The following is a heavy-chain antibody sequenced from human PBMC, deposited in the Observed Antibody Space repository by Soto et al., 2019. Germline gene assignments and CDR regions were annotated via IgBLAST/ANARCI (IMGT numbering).Heavy chain of an antibody. Sequence: EVQLVESGGGLVQPGGSLRLSCAASGLTFNNYWMSWVRQAPGKGLEWVASINQDGTVKYYVDSVKGRFTISRDNAQNSCFLQMISLRAEDTAVYYCARWQSSGWYLDVWCQGTL. J-gene: IGHJ2*01. CDR3: ARWQSSGWYLDV. CDR2: INQDGTVK. V-gene: IGHV3-7*03. CDR1: GLTFNNYW. D-gene: IGHD6-19*01.